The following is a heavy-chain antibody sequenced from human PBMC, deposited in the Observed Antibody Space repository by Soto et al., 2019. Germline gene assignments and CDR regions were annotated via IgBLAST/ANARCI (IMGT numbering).Heavy chain of an antibody. Sequence: ASVKVSCKASGYTFANYAMHWVRQAPGQGLEWMGWISAYNGNTNYAQKLQGRVTMTTDTSTSTAYMELRSLRSDDTAVYYCARGGYYDSSGPVSDSGWYYYGMDVWGQGTTVTVSS. J-gene: IGHJ6*02. CDR1: GYTFANYA. V-gene: IGHV1-18*01. CDR2: ISAYNGNT. D-gene: IGHD3-22*01. CDR3: ARGGYYDSSGPVSDSGWYYYGMDV.